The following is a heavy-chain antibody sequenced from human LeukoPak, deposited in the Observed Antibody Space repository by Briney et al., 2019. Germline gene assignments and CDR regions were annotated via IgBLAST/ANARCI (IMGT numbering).Heavy chain of an antibody. CDR2: IGSSGSTI. D-gene: IGHD5-12*01. V-gene: IGHV3-11*04. CDR3: ASGWLRRDF. CDR1: GFTFSDYY. J-gene: IGHJ4*02. Sequence: GGSLRLSCAASGFTFSDYYVSWIRQAPGKGLEWVSYIGSSGSTIYYADSVKGRFTISRDNAKNSLYLQMNSLRAEDTAVYYCASGWLRRDFWGQGTLVTVSS.